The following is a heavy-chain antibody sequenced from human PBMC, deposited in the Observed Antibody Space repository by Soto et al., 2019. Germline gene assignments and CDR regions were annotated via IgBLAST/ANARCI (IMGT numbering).Heavy chain of an antibody. CDR2: IIPLTETP. Sequence: QVQVVQSGAEVKKPGSSVKVSCKASGGTFSDYAISWVRQAPRQGLEWMGGIIPLTETPVYAQTVQGRLTISADEVTSVAYMELSTLRSDDTAVYYCAIGTRSSWSCDFWGQGTLVTVSS. CDR3: AIGTRSSWSCDF. CDR1: GGTFSDYA. D-gene: IGHD6-13*01. V-gene: IGHV1-69*01. J-gene: IGHJ4*02.